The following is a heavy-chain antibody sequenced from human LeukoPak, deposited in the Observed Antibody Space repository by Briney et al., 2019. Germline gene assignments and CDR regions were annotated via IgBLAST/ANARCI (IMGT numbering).Heavy chain of an antibody. CDR3: ARVRPTSGYFFDP. V-gene: IGHV4-34*01. Sequence: SETLSLTCAVYGGSFSGYYWTWIRQTPGKGLEWIGEINHDGSTNYNPSLKSRITISVDTSKNQFSLKLSSVTAADTAVYYCARVRPTSGYFFDPWGQGTLVTVSS. J-gene: IGHJ5*02. D-gene: IGHD3-3*01. CDR2: INHDGST. CDR1: GGSFSGYY.